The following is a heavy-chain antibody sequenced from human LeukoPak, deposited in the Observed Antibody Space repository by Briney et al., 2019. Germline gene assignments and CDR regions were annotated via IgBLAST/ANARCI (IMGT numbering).Heavy chain of an antibody. CDR1: GGTFTNYA. J-gene: IGHJ4*02. CDR3: ARDAHYGSGSSFDY. Sequence: SVKVSCKASGGTFTNYAVSWVRQAPGQGLEWMGEIIPIFGTTNYAQKFQGRVTITAVESTSTAYLDLSSLRSEDTAVYYCARDAHYGSGSSFDYWGQGTLVTVSS. V-gene: IGHV1-69*01. D-gene: IGHD3-10*01. CDR2: IIPIFGTT.